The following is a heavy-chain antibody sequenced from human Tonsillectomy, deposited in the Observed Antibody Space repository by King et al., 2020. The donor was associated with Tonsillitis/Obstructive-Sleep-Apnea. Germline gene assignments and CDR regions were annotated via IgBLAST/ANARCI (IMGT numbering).Heavy chain of an antibody. V-gene: IGHV4-59*01. D-gene: IGHD5-18*01. CDR1: GGSISSYY. J-gene: IGHJ4*02. CDR3: ARVGYSYGSDY. Sequence: LQLQESGPGLVKPSETLSLTCTVSGGSISSYYWSWIRPPPGKGLEWIGYIYYSGSTNYNPSLKSRVTISVDTSKNQFSLKLSSVTAADTAVYYCARVGYSYGSDYWGQGTLVTVSS. CDR2: IYYSGST.